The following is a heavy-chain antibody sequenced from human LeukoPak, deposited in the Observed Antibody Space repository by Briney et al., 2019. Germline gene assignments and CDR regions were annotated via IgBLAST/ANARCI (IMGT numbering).Heavy chain of an antibody. D-gene: IGHD1-1*01. CDR1: GFTVSSNY. J-gene: IGHJ4*02. CDR3: AKSPKTGFLFDY. Sequence: GGSLRLSCAASGFTVSSNYMSWVRQAPGKGLEWVSVIYGGVNTVYAVSVQGRFTISRDNSKNTLFLEMNSMRAEDTAVYYCAKSPKTGFLFDYWGKGALVTVSS. V-gene: IGHV3-66*01. CDR2: IYGGVNT.